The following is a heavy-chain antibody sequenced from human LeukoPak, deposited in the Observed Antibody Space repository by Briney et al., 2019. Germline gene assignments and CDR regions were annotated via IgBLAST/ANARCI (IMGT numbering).Heavy chain of an antibody. D-gene: IGHD3-9*01. Sequence: ASVKVSCKASGGTFSSYAISWVRQAPGQGLEWMGRIIPILGIANYAQKFQGRVTITADKSTSTAYMELSSLRSEDTAVYYCARGANDRDWLAGYWGQGTLVTVSS. CDR1: GGTFSSYA. CDR2: IIPILGIA. V-gene: IGHV1-69*04. CDR3: ARGANDRDWLAGY. J-gene: IGHJ4*02.